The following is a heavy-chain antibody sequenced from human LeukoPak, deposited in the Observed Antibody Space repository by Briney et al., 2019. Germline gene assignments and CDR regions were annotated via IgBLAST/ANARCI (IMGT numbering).Heavy chain of an antibody. CDR1: GFTFSSYS. Sequence: GGSLRLSCAASGFTFSSYSMNWVRQAPGKGLEWVSSISSSSTYIYYAGSVKGRFTISRDNAKNSLFLQMNSLRAEDTAVYYCARDKGTEGLLPRGDWYFALWRRGTLVTVSS. J-gene: IGHJ2*01. V-gene: IGHV3-21*01. D-gene: IGHD3-22*01. CDR2: ISSSSTYI. CDR3: ARDKGTEGLLPRGDWYFAL.